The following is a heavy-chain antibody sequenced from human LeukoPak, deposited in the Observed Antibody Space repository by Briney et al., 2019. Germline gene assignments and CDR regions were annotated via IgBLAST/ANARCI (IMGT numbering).Heavy chain of an antibody. D-gene: IGHD1-26*01. J-gene: IGHJ4*02. CDR3: ARRNSHIGSYRPSYYFDY. CDR1: GYAFTNYY. Sequence: ASVKVSCKSSGYAFTNYYMHWVRQAPGQGLEWMGIINPSGGSTIYAQKFQGRVTMTRDTPTSTIYMELSSLRSEDTAVYYCARRNSHIGSYRPSYYFDYWGQGTLVTVSS. V-gene: IGHV1-46*01. CDR2: INPSGGST.